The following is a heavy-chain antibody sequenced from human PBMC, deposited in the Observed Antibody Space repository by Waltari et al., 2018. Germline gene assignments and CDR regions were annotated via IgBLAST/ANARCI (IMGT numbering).Heavy chain of an antibody. CDR3: ARLAAADHFDY. CDR1: GYSISSGYY. V-gene: IGHV4-38-2*01. D-gene: IGHD6-13*01. CDR2: IYHSGST. Sequence: QVQLQESGQGLVKPSETLSLTCAVSGYSISSGYYWGWIRPPPGKGLEGVGCIYHSGSTYYNPSLKGRVTISVDTSKNQFSLKLSSVTAADTAVYYCARLAAADHFDYWGQGPLVTVSS. J-gene: IGHJ4*02.